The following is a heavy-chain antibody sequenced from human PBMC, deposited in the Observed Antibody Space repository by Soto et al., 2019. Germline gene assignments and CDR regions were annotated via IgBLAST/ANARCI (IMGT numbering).Heavy chain of an antibody. CDR2: ISGSGDST. D-gene: IGHD3-16*01. CDR1: GFTFSSYA. J-gene: IGHJ4*02. Sequence: EVQLLESGGGLVQPGGSLRLSCAASGFTFSSYAMSWVRQAPGKGLEWVSAISGSGDSTYYADSVKGRFTISRDNSKITLSLQVNSLRAEDTAVYYCAKLPALHLGTYYFDSWGQGTLVTVSS. V-gene: IGHV3-23*01. CDR3: AKLPALHLGTYYFDS.